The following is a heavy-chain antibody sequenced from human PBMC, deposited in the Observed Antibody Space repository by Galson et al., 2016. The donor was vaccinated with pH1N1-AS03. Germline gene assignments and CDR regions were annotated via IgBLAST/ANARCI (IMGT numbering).Heavy chain of an antibody. CDR2: INPGGRGI. CDR3: ARFGKNGWDLDS. V-gene: IGHV3-7*03. D-gene: IGHD6-19*01. Sequence: SLRLSCAASGFTFSIYWMTWVRQTPGKGLEWVATINPGGRGIYYADSLQGRLPISRDDATNSLYLQMSSLRVDDTAVYYCARFGKNGWDLDSWGQGTLVTVSS. J-gene: IGHJ4*02. CDR1: GFTFSIYW.